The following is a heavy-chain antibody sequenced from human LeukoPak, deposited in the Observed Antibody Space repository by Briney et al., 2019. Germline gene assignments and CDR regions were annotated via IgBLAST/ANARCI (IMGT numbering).Heavy chain of an antibody. D-gene: IGHD3-10*01. CDR3: ARGGGARSIDY. V-gene: IGHV4-34*01. J-gene: IGHJ4*02. CDR2: VNHSGST. CDR1: GGSFSGYY. Sequence: SETLSLTCAVYGGSFSGYYWSWIRPPPGKGVEWVGEVNHSGSTNYNPSLKSRVTISVDTSKNQFSLKLSSVTAADTAVYYCARGGGARSIDYWGQGTLVTVSS.